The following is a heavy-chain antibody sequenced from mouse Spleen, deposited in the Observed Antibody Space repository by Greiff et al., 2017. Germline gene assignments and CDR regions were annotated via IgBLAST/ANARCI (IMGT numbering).Heavy chain of an antibody. D-gene: IGHD1-1*01. V-gene: IGHV1-82*01. CDR1: GYAFSSSW. Sequence: QVQLQQSGPELVKPGASVKISCKASGYAFSSSWMNWVKQRPGKGLEWIGRIYPGDGDTNYNGKFKGKATLTADKSSSTAYMELRSLTSEDSAVYFCARSADGSYFDYWGQGTTLTVSS. CDR2: IYPGDGDT. J-gene: IGHJ2*01. CDR3: ARSADGSYFDY.